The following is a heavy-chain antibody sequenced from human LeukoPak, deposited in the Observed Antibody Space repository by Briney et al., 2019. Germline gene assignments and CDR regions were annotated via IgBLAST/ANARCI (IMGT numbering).Heavy chain of an antibody. CDR2: MNPNSGNT. Sequence: VSVKVSCKASGYTFTSYDINWVRQATGQGLEWMGWMNPNSGNTGYAQKFQGRVTMTRNTSISTAYMELSSLRSEDTAVYYCARDGYKTTNRAFDYWGQGTLVTVSS. D-gene: IGHD5-24*01. CDR1: GYTFTSYD. V-gene: IGHV1-8*01. CDR3: ARDGYKTTNRAFDY. J-gene: IGHJ4*02.